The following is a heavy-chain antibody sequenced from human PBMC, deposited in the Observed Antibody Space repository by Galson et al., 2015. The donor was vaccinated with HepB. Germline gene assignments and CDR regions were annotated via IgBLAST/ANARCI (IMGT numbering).Heavy chain of an antibody. D-gene: IGHD2-2*01. V-gene: IGHV3-30*18. CDR2: ISYDGSDK. CDR1: GFTFSSYA. CDR3: AKDGRPIILVPGVRLDDPYDI. Sequence: SLRLSCAASGFTFSSYAMHWVRQAPGKGLEWVAVISYDGSDKTYADSVKGRFTISKDNYRNTLYLQMNSLRAEDTAVYFCAKDGRPIILVPGVRLDDPYDIWGRGTMVTVSS. J-gene: IGHJ3*02.